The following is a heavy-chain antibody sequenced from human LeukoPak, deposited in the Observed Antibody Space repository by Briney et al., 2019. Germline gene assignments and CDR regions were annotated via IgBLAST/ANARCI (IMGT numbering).Heavy chain of an antibody. V-gene: IGHV3-48*03. D-gene: IGHD2-2*01. Sequence: GGSLRLSCAASGFTFTRYEMNWVRQAPGKGLEWVSHSSSRGSTIHYADSVKGRFTFSRDNAKNSLYLQMNSLRAEDTAVYYCARGDRCDEYYFDCWGQETLVTVSS. J-gene: IGHJ4*02. CDR1: GFTFTRYE. CDR2: SSSRGSTI. CDR3: ARGDRCDEYYFDC.